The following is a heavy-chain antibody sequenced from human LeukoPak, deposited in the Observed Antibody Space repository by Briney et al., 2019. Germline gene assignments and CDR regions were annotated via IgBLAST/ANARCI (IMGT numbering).Heavy chain of an antibody. CDR2: ISAYNGNT. CDR3: ARDTCFGGTCFDDAFDI. V-gene: IGHV1-18*01. CDR1: GYTFTSYG. D-gene: IGHD2-15*01. Sequence: GASVKVSCKASGYTFTSYGISWVRQAPGQGLEWMGWISAYNGNTNYAQKLQGRVTMTTDTSASTAYMELSSLRSEDTAVYYCARDTCFGGTCFDDAFDIWGQGTMVTVSS. J-gene: IGHJ3*02.